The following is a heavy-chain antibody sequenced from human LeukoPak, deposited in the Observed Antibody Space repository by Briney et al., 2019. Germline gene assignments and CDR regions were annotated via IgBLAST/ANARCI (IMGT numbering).Heavy chain of an antibody. CDR1: GFTFSSYS. V-gene: IGHV3-21*01. CDR3: ARAAYSPNLDL. CDR2: ISSSSSYI. D-gene: IGHD2-15*01. Sequence: GGSLRLSCAASGFTFSSYSMNWVRQAPGKGLEGVSSISSSSSYIYYADSVKGRFTIPRDNAKNSLYLQMNSLRAEDTAVYYCARAAYSPNLDLWGQGTLVSVSS. J-gene: IGHJ5*02.